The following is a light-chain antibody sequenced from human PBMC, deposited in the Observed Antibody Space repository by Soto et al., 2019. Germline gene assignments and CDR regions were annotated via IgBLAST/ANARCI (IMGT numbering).Light chain of an antibody. Sequence: EVVMTQSPATLSVSPGERATLSCRASQNVNANLAWYQQKPGQARRLLIHGASTRATGIPARFSGSGFGTEFILTISRLQSEDFAVYYCQQYNTWLWTFGQGTKVEGK. V-gene: IGKV3-15*01. CDR3: QQYNTWLWT. J-gene: IGKJ1*01. CDR2: GAS. CDR1: QNVNAN.